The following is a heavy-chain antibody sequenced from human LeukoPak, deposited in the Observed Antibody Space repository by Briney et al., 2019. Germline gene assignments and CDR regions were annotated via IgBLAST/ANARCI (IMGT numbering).Heavy chain of an antibody. J-gene: IGHJ3*02. CDR1: GGSFSGYF. CDR3: ARLPNGWLQLGAFDI. CDR2: INHSGST. Sequence: SETLSLTCAVYGGSFSGYFWSWIRQPPGKGLEWIGEINHSGSTNYNPSLKSRVAISVDTSKNQFSLNLSSVTAADTAVHYCARLPNGWLQLGAFDIWGRGTMVTVSS. D-gene: IGHD5-24*01. V-gene: IGHV4-34*01.